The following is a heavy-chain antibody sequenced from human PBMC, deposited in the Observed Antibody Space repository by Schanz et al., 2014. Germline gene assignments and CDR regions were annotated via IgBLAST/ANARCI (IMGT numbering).Heavy chain of an antibody. V-gene: IGHV3-23*04. J-gene: IGHJ6*03. CDR3: ARDHQWLARYYMDV. CDR1: GFTFSDYY. D-gene: IGHD6-19*01. Sequence: VQLVESGGGVVQPGRSLRLSCAASGFTFSDYYMSWIRQAPGKGLEWVSGISGSGGSTYDADSVKGRFTISRDNSKNTLYLQMDSLRAEDTAVYYCARDHQWLARYYMDVWGKGTTVTVSS. CDR2: ISGSGGST.